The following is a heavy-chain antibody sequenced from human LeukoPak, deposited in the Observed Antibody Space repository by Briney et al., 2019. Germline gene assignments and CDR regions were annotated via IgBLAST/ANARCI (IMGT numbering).Heavy chain of an antibody. V-gene: IGHV4-59*12. D-gene: IGHD5-18*01. CDR3: ARRRYNYGFDS. CDR2: IYYSGST. J-gene: IGHJ4*02. CDR1: GGSISSYY. Sequence: SETLSLTCGVSGGSISSYYWSWIRQPPGRGLEWIGYIYYSGSTNYNPSLKSRVTMSVDKSKNQFSLKLSSVTAADTAVFYCARRRYNYGFDSWGQGTLVTVSS.